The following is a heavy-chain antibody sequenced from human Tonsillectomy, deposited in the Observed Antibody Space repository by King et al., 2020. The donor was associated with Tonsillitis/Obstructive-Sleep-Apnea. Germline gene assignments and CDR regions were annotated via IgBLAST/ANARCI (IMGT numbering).Heavy chain of an antibody. CDR3: AGRPTPWEALYYYYYMDV. CDR2: INTNTGNP. D-gene: IGHD1-26*01. Sequence: VQLVESGSELKKPGASVKVSCKASGYTFTSYAMNWVRQAPGQGLEWMGWINTNTGNPTYAQGFTGRFVFSLDTSVSTTYLQISSLKAEDTAWYSCAGRPTPWEALYYYYYMDVWGKGTTVTVSS. J-gene: IGHJ6*03. CDR1: GYTFTSYA. V-gene: IGHV7-4-1*02.